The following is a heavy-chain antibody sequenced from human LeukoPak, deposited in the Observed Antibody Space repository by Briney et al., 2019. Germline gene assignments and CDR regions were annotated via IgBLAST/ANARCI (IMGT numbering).Heavy chain of an antibody. D-gene: IGHD2-15*01. CDR2: IYYSGST. CDR3: ARVVVVTSTSHFDL. V-gene: IGHV4-61*08. CDR1: GGSISSGDYY. J-gene: IGHJ2*01. Sequence: SQTLSLTCTVSGGSISSGDYYWSWIRQPPGKGLEWIGYIYYSGSTNYNPSLKSRVTISVDTSKNQFSLKLSSVTAADTAVYCCARVVVVTSTSHFDLWGRGTLVTVSS.